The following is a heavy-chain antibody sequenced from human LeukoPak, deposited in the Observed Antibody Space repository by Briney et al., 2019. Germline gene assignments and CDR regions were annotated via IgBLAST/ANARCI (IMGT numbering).Heavy chain of an antibody. CDR3: AKANVKYCSGGSCFDAFDI. Sequence: GGSLRLSCAASGFTFSSFAMSWVRQAPGKGLEWVSAISGSGGSTYYADSVKGRFTISRDNSKNTLSLQMNSLRAEDTAVYYCAKANVKYCSGGSCFDAFDIWGQGTMVTVSS. D-gene: IGHD2-15*01. CDR1: GFTFSSFA. CDR2: ISGSGGST. V-gene: IGHV3-23*01. J-gene: IGHJ3*02.